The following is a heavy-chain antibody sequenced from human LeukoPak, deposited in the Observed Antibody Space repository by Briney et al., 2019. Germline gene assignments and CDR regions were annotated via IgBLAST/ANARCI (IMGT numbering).Heavy chain of an antibody. Sequence: GGSLRLSCAASGFTFSRYSMNWVRQAPGKGLEWVSSISSSNSFIFYADSVKGRFTISRDNAKNSLYLQMNSLRAEDTALYYCARSIVVPAAISGAFDIWGQGTIVTVSS. CDR1: GFTFSRYS. V-gene: IGHV3-21*01. J-gene: IGHJ3*02. D-gene: IGHD2-2*01. CDR2: ISSSNSFI. CDR3: ARSIVVPAAISGAFDI.